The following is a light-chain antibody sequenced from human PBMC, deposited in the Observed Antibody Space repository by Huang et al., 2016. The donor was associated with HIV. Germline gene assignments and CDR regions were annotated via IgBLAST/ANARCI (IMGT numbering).Light chain of an antibody. V-gene: IGKV3-15*01. CDR3: HQYNNWPYT. CDR2: GAS. J-gene: IGKJ2*01. CDR1: QSVNSK. Sequence: EIVMTQSPATLSVSPGERATLSCRASQSVNSKLAWYQQKPGQAPRLLIYGASTRATGLPARFSGSGSGTEVTLTISRLLMEDFAVYYCHQYNNWPYTCGQGTNLEIK.